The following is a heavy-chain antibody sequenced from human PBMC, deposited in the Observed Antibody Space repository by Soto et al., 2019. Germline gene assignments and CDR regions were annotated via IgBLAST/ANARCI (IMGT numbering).Heavy chain of an antibody. Sequence: QVQLVQSGAEVKKPGSSVKVSCKTSGGTFRTSAISWVRQAPGQGLEWMGGIMPVFPTPDYAQKVQGRVTITADESTGTAYMELNSLRSEDTAVYYCAREKDRQQLGGNYYYIMDVWGQGTTVTVSS. D-gene: IGHD3-3*02. CDR1: GGTFRTSA. CDR3: AREKDRQQLGGNYYYIMDV. J-gene: IGHJ6*01. V-gene: IGHV1-69*12. CDR2: IMPVFPTP.